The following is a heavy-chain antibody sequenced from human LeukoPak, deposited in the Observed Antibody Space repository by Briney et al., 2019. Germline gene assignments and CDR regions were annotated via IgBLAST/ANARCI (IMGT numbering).Heavy chain of an antibody. Sequence: GGSLRLSCAASGFTFDDYTMHWVRHAPGKGLEWVSLISRDGGSTYYADSVKGRFTISRDNSKNSLYLQIDSLRTEDTALYYCAKDPAPGYCSSTSCRYYYYGMDVWGQGTTVTVSS. CDR2: ISRDGGST. CDR1: GFTFDDYT. D-gene: IGHD2-2*01. V-gene: IGHV3-43*01. J-gene: IGHJ6*02. CDR3: AKDPAPGYCSSTSCRYYYYGMDV.